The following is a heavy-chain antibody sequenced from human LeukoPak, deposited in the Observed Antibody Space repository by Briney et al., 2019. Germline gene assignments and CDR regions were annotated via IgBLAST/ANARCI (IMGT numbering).Heavy chain of an antibody. CDR2: IYYTGST. CDR3: ARMSFYGSGTYSPLDS. Sequence: SETLSLTCTVSGGSLTSYYWSWVRQPPGKSLELIGYIYYTGSTNYNPSLRSRVTISVHTPKNQFSLKLSSVTAADTAVYYCARMSFYGSGTYSPLDSWGPGTLVTVSS. J-gene: IGHJ4*02. CDR1: GGSLTSYY. V-gene: IGHV4-59*01. D-gene: IGHD3-10*01.